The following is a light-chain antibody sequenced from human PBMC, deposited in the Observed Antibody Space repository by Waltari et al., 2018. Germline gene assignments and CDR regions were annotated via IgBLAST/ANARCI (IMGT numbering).Light chain of an antibody. J-gene: IGLJ2*01. CDR2: EGS. V-gene: IGLV2-23*01. CDR1: SSGVGSYNL. CDR3: CSYAGVV. Sequence: QSALTQPASVSGSPGQSITISCTGTSSGVGSYNLVSWYQQHPGKAPKLMLYEGSKRPSGVSNRFSGAKSGNTASLTISGLQAEDEADYYCCSYAGVVFGGGTKLTIL.